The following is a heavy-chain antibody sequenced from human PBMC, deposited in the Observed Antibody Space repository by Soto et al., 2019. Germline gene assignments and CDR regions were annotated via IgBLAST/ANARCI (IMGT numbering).Heavy chain of an antibody. CDR1: GFTFSSYE. D-gene: IGHD3-22*01. CDR3: ARPSHYDSSGYFPEDDAFDI. Sequence: GGSLRLSCAASGFTFSSYEMNWVRQAPGKGLEWVSYISSSGSTIYYADSVRGRFTISRDNAKNSLYLQMNSLRAEDTAVYYCARPSHYDSSGYFPEDDAFDIWGQGTMVTVSS. V-gene: IGHV3-48*03. CDR2: ISSSGSTI. J-gene: IGHJ3*02.